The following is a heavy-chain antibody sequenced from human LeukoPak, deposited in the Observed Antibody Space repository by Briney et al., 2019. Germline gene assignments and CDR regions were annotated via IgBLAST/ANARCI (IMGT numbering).Heavy chain of an antibody. CDR1: GFTFSSYS. CDR3: ARGWFGELLSLN. J-gene: IGHJ4*02. Sequence: PGGSLRLSCAASGFTFSSYSMNWVRQAPGKGREWGSSISSSSSYIYYADSVKGRFTISRDNAKNSLYLQMNSLRAEDTAVYYCARGWFGELLSLNWGQGTLVTVSS. D-gene: IGHD3-10*01. V-gene: IGHV3-21*01. CDR2: ISSSSSYI.